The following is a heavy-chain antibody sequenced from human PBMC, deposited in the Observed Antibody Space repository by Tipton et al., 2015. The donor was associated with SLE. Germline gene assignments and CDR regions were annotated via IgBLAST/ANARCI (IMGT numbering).Heavy chain of an antibody. V-gene: IGHV3-53*01. Sequence: SLRLSCEASGLAVRSNYMNWVRQAPGKGLEWVSLLDSSGATYYADSVKGRFSTSRDNSKNTLYLQMNSLRAKDTAFYYCVRVHKSFSFDHWGQGTQVTVSS. D-gene: IGHD3-3*02. CDR3: VRVHKSFSFDH. CDR2: LDSSGAT. J-gene: IGHJ4*02. CDR1: GLAVRSNY.